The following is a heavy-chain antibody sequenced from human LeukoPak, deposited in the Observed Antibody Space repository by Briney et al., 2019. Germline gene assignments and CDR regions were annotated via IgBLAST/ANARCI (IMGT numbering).Heavy chain of an antibody. CDR3: ARYGSRLARPLNYMDV. J-gene: IGHJ6*03. Sequence: GGSLRLSCAASGFTFSSYSMNWVRQAPGKGLEWVSSISSSSSYIYYADSVKGRFTISRDNAKNSLYLQMNSLRAEDKAVYYGARYGSRLARPLNYMDVWGKGTTVTVSS. V-gene: IGHV3-21*01. CDR2: ISSSSSYI. D-gene: IGHD4-17*01. CDR1: GFTFSSYS.